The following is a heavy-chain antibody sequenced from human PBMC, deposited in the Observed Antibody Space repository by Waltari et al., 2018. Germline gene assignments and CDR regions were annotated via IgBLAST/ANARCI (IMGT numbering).Heavy chain of an antibody. CDR1: GYTFTSYA. J-gene: IGHJ6*02. CDR3: ARDGYCSGGSCYGYYYYYGMDV. V-gene: IGHV7-4-1*02. CDR2: INTNTGNP. Sequence: QVQLVQSGSELKKPGASVKVSCKASGYTFTSYAMNWVRQAPGQGLEWMGWINTNTGNPTYAQGFTGRFVFSLDTSVSTAYLQISSLKAEDTAVYYCARDGYCSGGSCYGYYYYYGMDVWGQGTTVTVSS. D-gene: IGHD2-15*01.